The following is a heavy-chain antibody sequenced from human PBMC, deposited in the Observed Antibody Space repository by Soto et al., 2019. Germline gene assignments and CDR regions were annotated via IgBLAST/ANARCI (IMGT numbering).Heavy chain of an antibody. CDR2: IYYSGST. J-gene: IGHJ6*02. CDR3: ARDRAYSSSWYEGSYYYGMDV. Sequence: QVQLQESGPGLVKPSETLSLTCTVSGGSISSYYWSWIRQPPGKGLEWIGYIYYSGSTNYNPSLKSRVTISVDTSKNQFSLKLSSVTAADTAVYYCARDRAYSSSWYEGSYYYGMDVWGQGTTVTVSS. CDR1: GGSISSYY. D-gene: IGHD6-13*01. V-gene: IGHV4-59*01.